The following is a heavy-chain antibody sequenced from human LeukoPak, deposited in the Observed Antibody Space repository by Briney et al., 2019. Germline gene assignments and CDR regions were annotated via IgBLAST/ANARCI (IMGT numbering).Heavy chain of an antibody. V-gene: IGHV3-23*01. CDR3: AKGRRRDSKSPGDARVDY. J-gene: IGHJ4*02. D-gene: IGHD3-3*01. CDR1: GFTFNSYA. Sequence: GGSLTLSCAASGFTFNSYAMSCVRQPPGKGLEWVSGVSGSGGNTDYSDSVRGRFTISRDNSDNTLYLQMNSLRAEDTALYYCAKGRRRDSKSPGDARVDYWGQGTLVTVSS. CDR2: VSGSGGNT.